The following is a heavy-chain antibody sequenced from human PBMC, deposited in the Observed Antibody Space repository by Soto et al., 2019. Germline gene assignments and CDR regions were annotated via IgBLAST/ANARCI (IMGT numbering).Heavy chain of an antibody. J-gene: IGHJ6*02. CDR2: ISAAGDP. Sequence: EVQLVESGGGLVQPGGSLRLSCEASGFTFRNYDMHWVRQGTGKGLEWVSGISAAGDPDYADSVEGRFTISRENAHNSFLLQMNSLRVGDTAVYYCARTDRDFYGLDVWGQGTTVIVSS. V-gene: IGHV3-13*05. CDR1: GFTFRNYD. CDR3: ARTDRDFYGLDV.